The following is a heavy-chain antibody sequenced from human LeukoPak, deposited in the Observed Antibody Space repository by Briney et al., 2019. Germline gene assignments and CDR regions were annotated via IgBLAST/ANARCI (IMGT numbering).Heavy chain of an antibody. CDR1: GGSVSRSGYY. D-gene: IGHD1-1*01. J-gene: IGHJ4*02. Sequence: SETLSLTCIVSGGSVSRSGYYWNWIRQHPGKGLEWIGYIYYSGTTYYNPSLKSRLTISVDTSKNQFSLRLSSVTAADTAVYYCARDVTGTVEYWGQGTLVTVSS. V-gene: IGHV4-31*03. CDR3: ARDVTGTVEY. CDR2: IYYSGTT.